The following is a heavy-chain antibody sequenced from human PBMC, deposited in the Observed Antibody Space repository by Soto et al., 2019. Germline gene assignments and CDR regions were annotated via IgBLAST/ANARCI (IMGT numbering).Heavy chain of an antibody. V-gene: IGHV6-1*01. CDR1: GDSVSSNSAA. D-gene: IGHD2-15*01. CDR3: ARGMGHCSGGSCAYGMDV. CDR2: TYYRSKWYN. Sequence: SQTLSLTCAISGDSVSSNSAAWNWIRQSPSRGLEWLGRTYYRSKWYNDYAVSVKSRITINPDTSKNQFSLQLNSVTPEDTAVYYCARGMGHCSGGSCAYGMDVWGQGTTVTVS. J-gene: IGHJ6*02.